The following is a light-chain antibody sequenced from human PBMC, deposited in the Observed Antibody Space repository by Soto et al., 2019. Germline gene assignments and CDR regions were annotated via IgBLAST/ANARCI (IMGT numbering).Light chain of an antibody. CDR1: QSVSSN. CDR2: GAS. Sequence: EIVITQSPATLSVSQAERATLSCRASQSVSSNLAWYQQKPGPAPRLLIYGASTRATGIPARFSGSGSGTEFTLTISSLQSEDIAVYYCQQYNKWPRRLGQGTKV. J-gene: IGKJ1*01. V-gene: IGKV3-15*01. CDR3: QQYNKWPRR.